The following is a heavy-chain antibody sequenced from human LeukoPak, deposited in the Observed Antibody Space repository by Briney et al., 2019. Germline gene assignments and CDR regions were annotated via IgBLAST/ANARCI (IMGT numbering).Heavy chain of an antibody. Sequence: GGSLRLSCAASGFTFGSYAMSWVRQAPGKGLEWVSAISGSGGSTYYADSVKGRFTISRDNSKNTLYLQMNSLRAEDTAVYYCAKLGVHSRFGTTDYWGQGTLVTVSS. V-gene: IGHV3-23*01. CDR1: GFTFGSYA. CDR2: ISGSGGST. D-gene: IGHD1-1*01. J-gene: IGHJ4*02. CDR3: AKLGVHSRFGTTDY.